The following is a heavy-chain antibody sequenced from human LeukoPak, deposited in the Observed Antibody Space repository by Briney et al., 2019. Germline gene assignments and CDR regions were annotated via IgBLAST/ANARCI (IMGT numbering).Heavy chain of an antibody. D-gene: IGHD6-13*01. CDR1: GFTFSSYS. V-gene: IGHV3-48*01. Sequence: GGSLRLSCVASGFTFSSYSMNWVRQAPGEGLEWVSYISSLSGTIYYADSVKGRFTISRDNAKKSVFLQMNSLRAEDTAVYYCARGNSRKTHDAFDIWGQGTMVTVSS. J-gene: IGHJ3*02. CDR2: ISSLSGTI. CDR3: ARGNSRKTHDAFDI.